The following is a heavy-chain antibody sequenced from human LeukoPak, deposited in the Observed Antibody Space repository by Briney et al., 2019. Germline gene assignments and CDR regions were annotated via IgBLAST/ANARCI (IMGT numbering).Heavy chain of an antibody. J-gene: IGHJ4*02. V-gene: IGHV4-59*08. CDR2: IYYTGGT. CDR3: AKYGNSGWVIDN. CDR1: GGSIGSDY. Sequence: PSETLSLTCTVSGGSIGSDYWTWIRQPPRKGLEYIGYIYYTGGTNYNPSLTRRVTISVDTSKNQFSLKLSSVTAADTAVYFCAKYGNSGWVIDNWGQGTLVTVSS. D-gene: IGHD6-19*01.